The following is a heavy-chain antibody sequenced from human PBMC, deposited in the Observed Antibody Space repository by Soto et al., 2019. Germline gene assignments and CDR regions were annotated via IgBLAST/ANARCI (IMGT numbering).Heavy chain of an antibody. D-gene: IGHD1-26*01. CDR3: ARVSYSGSYYGGGAFDI. V-gene: IGHV1-69*01. CDR2: IIPIFGTA. J-gene: IGHJ3*02. Sequence: QVQLVQSGAEVKKPGSSVKVSCKASGGTFSSYAISWVRQAPGQGLESMGGIIPIFGTANYAQKFQGRVTITADESTSTAYMELSSLRSEDTAVYYCARVSYSGSYYGGGAFDIWGQGTMVTVSS. CDR1: GGTFSSYA.